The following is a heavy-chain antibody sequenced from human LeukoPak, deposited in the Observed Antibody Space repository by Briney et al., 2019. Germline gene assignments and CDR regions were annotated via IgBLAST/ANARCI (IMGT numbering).Heavy chain of an antibody. Sequence: ASVKVSCKASGGTFSSYAISWVRHAPGQGLEWVGWISAYSGDTEYAQKFQGRVTMSTDSSTNTVYLEVRDLRSDDTAIYYCARGRNQWLIPDGYLQEWGQGTLVTVSS. J-gene: IGHJ1*01. CDR3: ARGRNQWLIPDGYLQE. V-gene: IGHV1-18*01. D-gene: IGHD6-19*01. CDR1: GGTFSSYA. CDR2: ISAYSGDT.